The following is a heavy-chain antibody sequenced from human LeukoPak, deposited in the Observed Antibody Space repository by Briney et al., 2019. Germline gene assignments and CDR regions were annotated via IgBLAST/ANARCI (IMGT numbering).Heavy chain of an antibody. CDR3: ARQGIVYQFDN. CDR1: GGSISSSSYY. D-gene: IGHD2-8*01. Sequence: SETLSLTCTVSGGSISSSSYYWGRIRQAPGKGLEWIGSIYYSGSTYYNPSLKSRVTISVDTSKNQFSLKVRSVTAADTAVYYCARQGIVYQFDNWGQGTLVTVSS. V-gene: IGHV4-39*01. CDR2: IYYSGST. J-gene: IGHJ4*02.